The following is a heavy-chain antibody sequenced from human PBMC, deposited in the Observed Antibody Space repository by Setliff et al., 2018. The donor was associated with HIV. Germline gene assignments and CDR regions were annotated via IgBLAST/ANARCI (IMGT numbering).Heavy chain of an antibody. CDR2: IYYSGVT. CDR3: ARGSGGWYIDNWFDP. V-gene: IGHV4-59*08. D-gene: IGHD6-19*01. J-gene: IGHJ5*02. Sequence: SETLSLTCTVSGGSISSYYWNWIRQPPGKGLEWIGYIYYSGVTNYNPSLKSRVTISLDTSKNQFSLKLSSVTAADTAVYYCARGSGGWYIDNWFDPWGQGTLVTVSS. CDR1: GGSISSYY.